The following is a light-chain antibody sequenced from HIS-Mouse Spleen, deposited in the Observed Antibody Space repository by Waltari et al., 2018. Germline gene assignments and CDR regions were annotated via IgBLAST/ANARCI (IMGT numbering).Light chain of an antibody. CDR2: DVS. V-gene: IGLV2-11*01. J-gene: IGLJ1*01. CDR3: CSYAGSYTGV. Sequence: QSALTQPRSVSGSPGQSVTISCTGTSSDVGGFXYVSXYQRHPGKPPKLMIYDVSKRPSGVXXRFSGSXXGXTASLTXSGLQADDEADYYCCSYAGSYTGVFXXGXKVTVL. CDR1: SSDVGGFXY.